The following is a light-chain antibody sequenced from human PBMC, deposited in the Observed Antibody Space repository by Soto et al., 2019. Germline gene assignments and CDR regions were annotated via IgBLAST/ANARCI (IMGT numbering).Light chain of an antibody. CDR3: QHYSGDRAT. CDR1: QSINKW. CDR2: EVS. V-gene: IGKV1-5*03. Sequence: DIQMTQSPSTLSASVGARVPISCRASQSINKWLAWYQHHPGKAPNLLIYEVSTLHSGVPSRFSGSGSGTEFTLTISSLRPDDFATYYCQHYSGDRATFGQGTKV. J-gene: IGKJ1*01.